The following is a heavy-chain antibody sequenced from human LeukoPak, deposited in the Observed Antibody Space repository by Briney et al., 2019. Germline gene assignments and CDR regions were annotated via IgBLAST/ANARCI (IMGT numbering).Heavy chain of an antibody. CDR1: GGSISSYY. D-gene: IGHD1-26*01. CDR3: ARVPNYSGSYLDY. CDR2: IYYSGST. Sequence: SETLSLTCTVSGGSISSYYWSWIRQPPGEGLEWIGYIYYSGSTNYNPSLKSRVTISVDTSKNQFSLKLSSVTAADTAVYYCARVPNYSGSYLDYWGQGTLVTVSS. J-gene: IGHJ4*02. V-gene: IGHV4-59*01.